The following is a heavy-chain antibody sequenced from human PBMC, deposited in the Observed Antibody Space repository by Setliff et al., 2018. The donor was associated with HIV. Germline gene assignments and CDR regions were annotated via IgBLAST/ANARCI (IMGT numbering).Heavy chain of an antibody. Sequence: ASVKVSCKASGYTFSAYNMHWVRQAPGQGLEWMGWSSPSTGDTSSAQKFQGRVTMNRATSVNTAFMELSRLRSDDTAVYYCARADIMITFGGVPRAFDVWGQGTMVTVSS. CDR3: ARADIMITFGGVPRAFDV. CDR2: SSPSTGDT. CDR1: GYTFSAYN. V-gene: IGHV1-2*02. D-gene: IGHD3-16*01. J-gene: IGHJ3*01.